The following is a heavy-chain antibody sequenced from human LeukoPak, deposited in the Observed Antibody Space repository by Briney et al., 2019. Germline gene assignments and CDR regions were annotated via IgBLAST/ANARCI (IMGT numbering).Heavy chain of an antibody. CDR1: GYTFTDPY. V-gene: IGHV1-2*02. CDR2: INPNSGDT. D-gene: IGHD2-2*01. CDR3: ARALLSCSSTSCFNPFDY. J-gene: IGHJ4*02. Sequence: ASVKVSCKTSGYTFTDPYIHWVRQAPGQGFEWMGWINPNSGDTNYAQKFQGRVTMTRDTSISTAYMDLSRLRFDDTAVYYCARALLSCSSTSCFNPFDYWGQGTLVTVSS.